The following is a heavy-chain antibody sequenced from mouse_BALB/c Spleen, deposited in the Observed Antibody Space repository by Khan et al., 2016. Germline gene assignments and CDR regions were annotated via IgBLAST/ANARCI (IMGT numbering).Heavy chain of an antibody. CDR3: ARTARIKY. CDR2: ISYSGST. J-gene: IGHJ2*01. V-gene: IGHV3-2*02. CDR1: GYSITSGYG. D-gene: IGHD1-2*01. Sequence: EVKLLESGPGLVKPSQSLSLTCTVTGYSITSGYGWNWIRQFPGNKLEWMGYISYSGSTNYNPSLKSRISITRDTSKNQFFLHLNSVTTEDTATYYCARTARIKYWGQGTTLTVSS.